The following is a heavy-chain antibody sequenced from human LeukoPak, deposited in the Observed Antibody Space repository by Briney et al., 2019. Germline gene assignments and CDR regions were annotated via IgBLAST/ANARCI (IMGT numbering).Heavy chain of an antibody. CDR2: INPNSGGT. J-gene: IGHJ3*02. CDR3: ARREGRRSNSNMFDI. CDR1: GYTFTGYY. Sequence: ASVKVSCKASGYTFTGYYMHWVRQAPGQGLEWMGWINPNSGGTNYAQKFQGRVTMTRDTSISIVYMELSRLRSDDTAVYYCARREGRRSNSNMFDIWGHGTMVVVSS. D-gene: IGHD3-10*01. V-gene: IGHV1-2*02.